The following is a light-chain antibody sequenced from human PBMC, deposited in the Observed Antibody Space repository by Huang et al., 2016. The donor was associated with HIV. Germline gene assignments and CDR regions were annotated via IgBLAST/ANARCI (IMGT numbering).Light chain of an antibody. CDR3: MQSIPLRT. J-gene: IGKJ2*02. CDR1: QTLLHSDGKTY. CDR2: EVS. Sequence: IMMTQTPLSLSVTPGQPATVSCKSNQTLLHSDGKTYLYWYLQRAGQSPPLLIYEVSNRFSGAPERCSGRGSGTDFTLIISRVEAGDVGFYYCMQSIPLRTFGQGTKLEIK. V-gene: IGKV2-29*02.